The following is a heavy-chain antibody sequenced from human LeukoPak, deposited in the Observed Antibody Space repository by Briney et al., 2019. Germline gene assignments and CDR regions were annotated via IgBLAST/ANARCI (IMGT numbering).Heavy chain of an antibody. CDR3: ARGIGDYYDSSGTPRRAFDP. CDR2: IYTSGST. CDR1: GGSISSYY. D-gene: IGHD3-22*01. Sequence: SETLSLTCTVSGGSISSYYWSWIRQPAGKGLEWIGRIYTSGSTNYNPSLKSRVTISVDTSKNQFSLKLSSVTAADTAVYYCARGIGDYYDSSGTPRRAFDPWGQGTLVTVSS. J-gene: IGHJ5*02. V-gene: IGHV4-4*07.